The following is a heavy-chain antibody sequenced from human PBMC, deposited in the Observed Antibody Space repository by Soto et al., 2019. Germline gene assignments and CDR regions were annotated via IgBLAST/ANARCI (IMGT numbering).Heavy chain of an antibody. D-gene: IGHD2-2*01. CDR3: ARARFCTSTSCYHYFDF. CDR1: GGSISSSS. CDR2: IYNNGRT. Sequence: KPSETLSLTCTVSGGSISSSSWSWIRQPPGRGLEWIGYIYNNGRTDYSHSLKSRVTSSVDTSKNHYSLKLSSVTPADTAVYYCARARFCTSTSCYHYFDFWGQGTLVTVSS. J-gene: IGHJ4*02. V-gene: IGHV4-59*01.